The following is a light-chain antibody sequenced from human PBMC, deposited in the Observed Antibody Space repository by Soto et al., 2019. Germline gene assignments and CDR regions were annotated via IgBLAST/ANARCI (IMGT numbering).Light chain of an antibody. CDR1: QGISTY. Sequence: DIQMTQSPSSVSASVGDRVTITCRASQGISTYLGWYQQKTGKAPKSLIYSASSLQSGVPSKFSGVGSGTEFTLTITDMQPDDFATYYCQQYYRYPWTFGQGTKVEI. CDR3: QQYYRYPWT. J-gene: IGKJ1*01. V-gene: IGKV1-16*02. CDR2: SAS.